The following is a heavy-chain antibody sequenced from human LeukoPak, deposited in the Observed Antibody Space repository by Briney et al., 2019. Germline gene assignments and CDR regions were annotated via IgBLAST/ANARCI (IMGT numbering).Heavy chain of an antibody. Sequence: EASVKVSCKASGYTFTDHHMHWVRQAPGQGLEWMGIINPSGGSTSYAQKFQGRVTMTRDTSTSTVYMELSSLRSEDTAVYYCAREEVAATNWFDPWGQGTLVTVSS. J-gene: IGHJ5*02. CDR1: GYTFTDHH. CDR2: INPSGGST. CDR3: AREEVAATNWFDP. D-gene: IGHD2-15*01. V-gene: IGHV1-46*01.